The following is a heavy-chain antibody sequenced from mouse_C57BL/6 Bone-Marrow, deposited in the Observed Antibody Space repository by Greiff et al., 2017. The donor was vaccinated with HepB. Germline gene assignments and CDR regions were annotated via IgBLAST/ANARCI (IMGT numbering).Heavy chain of an antibody. D-gene: IGHD2-1*01. CDR2: ISSGSSTI. V-gene: IGHV5-17*01. Sequence: EVKLQESGGGLVKPGGSLKLSCAASGFTFSDYGMHWVRQAPEKGLEWVAYISSGSSTIYYADTVKGRFTISRDNAKNTLFLQMTSLRSEDTAMYYCARPGYGNLWFAYWGQGTLVTVSA. J-gene: IGHJ3*01. CDR1: GFTFSDYG. CDR3: ARPGYGNLWFAY.